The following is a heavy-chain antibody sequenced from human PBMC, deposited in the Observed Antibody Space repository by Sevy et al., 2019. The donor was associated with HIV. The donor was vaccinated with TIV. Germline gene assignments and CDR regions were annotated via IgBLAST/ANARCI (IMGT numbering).Heavy chain of an antibody. J-gene: IGHJ4*02. V-gene: IGHV3-30*18. CDR2: ISYDGSNK. CDR1: GFTFSSYG. CDR3: AKDFRRAFYYFDY. D-gene: IGHD3-10*01. Sequence: GGYLRLYCAASGFTFSSYGMHWVRQAPGKGLVCVAVISYDGSNKYYADSVKGRFTISRDNSKNTLYLQMNSLRAEDTAVYYCAKDFRRAFYYFDYWGQGTLVTVSS.